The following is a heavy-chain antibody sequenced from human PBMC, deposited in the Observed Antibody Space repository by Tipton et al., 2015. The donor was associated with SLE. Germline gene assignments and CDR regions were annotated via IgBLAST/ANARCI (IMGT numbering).Heavy chain of an antibody. CDR3: ARHSGMSTIVGASDAFDI. CDR1: GYSFTSYW. J-gene: IGHJ3*02. D-gene: IGHD1-26*01. Sequence: QLVQSGAEVKKPGESLRISCKGSGYSFTSYWITWVRQMPGKGLEWMGRIDPSDSYTNYSPSFQGHVTISADKSISTAYLQWISLKASDTAMYYCARHSGMSTIVGASDAFDIWGQGTMVTVSS. V-gene: IGHV5-10-1*01. CDR2: IDPSDSYT.